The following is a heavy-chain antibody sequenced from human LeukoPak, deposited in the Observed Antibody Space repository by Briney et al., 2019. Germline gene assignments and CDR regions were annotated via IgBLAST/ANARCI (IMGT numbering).Heavy chain of an antibody. V-gene: IGHV3-48*01. Sequence: PGGALRLSCVASGFTFCSYTMNCVRQAPGKGRDWVSYISSSGSTIYYADSVKGRSTIPKNNAKNSLYMQMNSLRAEDTAVYSCARASPYYYYMDVWGKGTTVTVSS. J-gene: IGHJ6*03. CDR3: ARASPYYYYMDV. CDR2: ISSSGSTI. CDR1: GFTFCSYT.